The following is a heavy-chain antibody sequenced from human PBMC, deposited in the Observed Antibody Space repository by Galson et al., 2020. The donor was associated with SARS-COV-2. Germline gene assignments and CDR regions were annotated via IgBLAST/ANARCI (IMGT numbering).Heavy chain of an antibody. CDR3: DSSGYPQYYFDY. J-gene: IGHJ4*02. CDR2: IYTTGNT. V-gene: IGHV4-61*02. D-gene: IGHD3-22*01. Sequence: SETLSLTCTVSGGSISSGSYYWSWIRQPAGKGLEWVGRIYTTGNTNYNPSLKNRVTISVDRSKNQFSLKLTSVTAADTAVYYYDSSGYPQYYFDYGGQGTLVTVSS. CDR1: GGSISSGSYY.